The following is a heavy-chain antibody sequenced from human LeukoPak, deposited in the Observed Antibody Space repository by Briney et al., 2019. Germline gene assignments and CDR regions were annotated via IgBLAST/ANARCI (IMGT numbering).Heavy chain of an antibody. Sequence: SETLSLTCAVYGGSFGGYYWSWIRQPPGKGLEWIGEINHSGSTNYNPSLKSRVTISVDTSKNQFSLKLSSVTAADTAVYYCARRVGDQCQFDYWGQGTLVTVSS. CDR1: GGSFGGYY. V-gene: IGHV4-34*01. CDR3: ARRVGDQCQFDY. J-gene: IGHJ4*02. D-gene: IGHD3-16*01. CDR2: INHSGST.